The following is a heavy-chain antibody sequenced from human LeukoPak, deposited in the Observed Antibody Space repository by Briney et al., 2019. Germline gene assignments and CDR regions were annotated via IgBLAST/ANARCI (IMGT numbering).Heavy chain of an antibody. V-gene: IGHV3-30*18. J-gene: IGHJ4*02. CDR2: ISYDGSNK. CDR1: GFTFSSYG. Sequence: PGGSLRLSCAASGFTFSSYGMHWVRQAPGKGLEWVAVISYDGSNKYYADSVKGRFTISRDNSKNTLYLQMNSLRAEDTAVYYCAKAFKENYFDYWGQGTLVTVSS. CDR3: AKAFKENYFDY.